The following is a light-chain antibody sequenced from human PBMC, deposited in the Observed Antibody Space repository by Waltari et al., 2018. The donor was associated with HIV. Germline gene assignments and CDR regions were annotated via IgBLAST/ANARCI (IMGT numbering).Light chain of an antibody. CDR2: SSN. CDR3: MLFFRSSYL. CDR1: TGPVSSGHY. V-gene: IGLV7-43*01. J-gene: IGLJ2*01. Sequence: QTVVTQEPSVTVSPGGTVTLNCTSATGPVSSGHYANWFQQRPGQAPRPLIYSSNKKHSWTPARFSGSLGDRAVLVLSTVWPEDEADYYCMLFFRSSYLFGGGTKVTVL.